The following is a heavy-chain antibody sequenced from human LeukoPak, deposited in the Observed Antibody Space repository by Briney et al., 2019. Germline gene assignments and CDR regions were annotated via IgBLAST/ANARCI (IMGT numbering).Heavy chain of an antibody. D-gene: IGHD3-3*01. V-gene: IGHV3-30-3*01. CDR1: GFTFSSYA. CDR3: ARDGRDFWSGYYTGGHAFDI. Sequence: GRSLRLSCAASGFTFSSYAMHWVRQAPGKGLEWVAVISYDGSNKYYADSVKGRFTISRDNSKNTLYLQMNSLRAEDTAVYYCARDGRDFWSGYYTGGHAFDIWGQGTMVTVSS. J-gene: IGHJ3*02. CDR2: ISYDGSNK.